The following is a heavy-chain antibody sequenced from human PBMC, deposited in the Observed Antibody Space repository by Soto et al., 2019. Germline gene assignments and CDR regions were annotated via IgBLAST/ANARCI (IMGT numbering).Heavy chain of an antibody. V-gene: IGHV1-46*01. D-gene: IGHD6-19*01. J-gene: IGHJ4*02. CDR1: GYMFTSYF. CDR3: ARDKDSSARPRAEFDY. CDR2: INPSDGTT. Sequence: QGHLVQSGAEVKRPGASVRVSCESSGYMFTSYFIHWVRQAPGQGLEWVGVINPSDGTTTYAQKFQARITMTRATSTPTVDMELSSLRSEDTAVYYCARDKDSSARPRAEFDYWGQGTLITVSS.